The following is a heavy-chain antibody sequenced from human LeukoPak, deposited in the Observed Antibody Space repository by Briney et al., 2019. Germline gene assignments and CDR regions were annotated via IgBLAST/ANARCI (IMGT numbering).Heavy chain of an antibody. Sequence: APVKVSCKASGYTFTGYYMHWVRQAPGQGLEWMGRINPNSGGTNYAQKFQGRVTMTRDTSISTAYMELSRLRSDDTAVYYCARSNYYGSGRGWYFDLWGRGTLVTVSS. CDR1: GYTFTGYY. D-gene: IGHD3-10*01. V-gene: IGHV1-2*06. J-gene: IGHJ2*01. CDR2: INPNSGGT. CDR3: ARSNYYGSGRGWYFDL.